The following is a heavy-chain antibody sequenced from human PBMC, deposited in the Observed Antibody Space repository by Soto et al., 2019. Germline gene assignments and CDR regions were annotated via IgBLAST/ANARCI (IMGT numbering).Heavy chain of an antibody. Sequence: SETLSLTCTVSGGSISSNYWTWIRQPPGKGLEWIGYVYNSGSTNYNPSLKSRVTISEDTSKSQFSLKVNSMTAADTAVYYCARYSREEVAGYTLDNWGQGILVTVS. V-gene: IGHV4-59*01. CDR2: VYNSGST. J-gene: IGHJ4*02. CDR1: GGSISSNY. CDR3: ARYSREEVAGYTLDN. D-gene: IGHD2-15*01.